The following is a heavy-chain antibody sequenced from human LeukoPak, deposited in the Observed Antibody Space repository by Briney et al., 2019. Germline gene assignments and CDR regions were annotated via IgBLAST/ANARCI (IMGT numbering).Heavy chain of an antibody. CDR3: AKDKEWEGKGAFDI. Sequence: PGGSLRLSCAASGFTFSSYWMSWVRQAPGKGLEWVANIKQDGSEKYYVDSVKGRFTISRDNSKNTLYLQMNSLRAEDTAVYYCAKDKEWEGKGAFDIWGQGTMVTVSS. D-gene: IGHD1-26*01. CDR1: GFTFSSYW. V-gene: IGHV3-7*01. CDR2: IKQDGSEK. J-gene: IGHJ3*02.